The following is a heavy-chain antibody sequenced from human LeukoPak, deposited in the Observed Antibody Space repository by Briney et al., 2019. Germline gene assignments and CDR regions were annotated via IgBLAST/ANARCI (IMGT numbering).Heavy chain of an antibody. CDR3: ARSWLPTGGYYYYMDV. CDR2: IYTSGST. J-gene: IGHJ6*03. D-gene: IGHD6-19*01. V-gene: IGHV4-61*02. Sequence: SQTLSLTCTASGGSISSGSYYWSWIRQPAGKGLEWIGRIYTSGSTNYNPSLKIQVTISVDTSKHQFSMKLSSVTAADTAVYYCARSWLPTGGYYYYMDVWGKGTTVTVSS. CDR1: GGSISSGSYY.